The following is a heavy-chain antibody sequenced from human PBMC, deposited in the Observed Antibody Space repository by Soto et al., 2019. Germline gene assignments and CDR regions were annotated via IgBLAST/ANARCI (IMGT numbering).Heavy chain of an antibody. CDR1: GFTFSSYS. V-gene: IGHV3-21*01. CDR2: ISSSSSYI. CDR3: ARVIPVAGTIDY. D-gene: IGHD6-19*01. Sequence: EVQLVESGGGLVKPGGSLRLSCAASGFTFSSYSMNWVRQAPGKGLEWVSSISSSSSYIYYADSVKGRFTISRDNAKNSLYLKMNSLRAEDTAVYYCARVIPVAGTIDYWGQGTLVTVSS. J-gene: IGHJ4*02.